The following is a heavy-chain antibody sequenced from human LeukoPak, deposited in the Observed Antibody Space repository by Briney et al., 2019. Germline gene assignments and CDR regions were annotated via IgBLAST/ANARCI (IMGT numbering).Heavy chain of an antibody. Sequence: SETLSLTCTVSGGSISSYYWSWIRQPPGKRLEWIGHIFYSGSTNYNPSLKSRVTISVDTSKNQFSLKLSSVTAADTAVYYCASRSSIWSGYQDTLYYFDSWGQGTLVTVSS. CDR1: GGSISSYY. CDR2: IFYSGST. J-gene: IGHJ4*02. D-gene: IGHD3-3*01. CDR3: ASRSSIWSGYQDTLYYFDS. V-gene: IGHV4-59*01.